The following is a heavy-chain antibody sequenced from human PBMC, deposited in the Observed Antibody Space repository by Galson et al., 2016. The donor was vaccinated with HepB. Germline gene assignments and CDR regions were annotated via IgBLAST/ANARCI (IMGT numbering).Heavy chain of an antibody. CDR3: ARDGEYSFPFDF. J-gene: IGHJ4*02. V-gene: IGHV3-11*01. Sequence: SLRLSCAVSGLTFNDYSMSWIRQAPGKGLEWVSYISATGSAINYSDSVRGRLTIYRDNAKNSLYLQMHSPGDEDTAMYYGARDGEYSFPFDFWGRGTLVTVSS. D-gene: IGHD4-11*01. CDR1: GLTFNDYS. CDR2: ISATGSAI.